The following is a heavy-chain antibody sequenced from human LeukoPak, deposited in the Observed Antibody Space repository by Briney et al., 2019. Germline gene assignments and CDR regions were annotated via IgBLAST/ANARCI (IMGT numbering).Heavy chain of an antibody. CDR3: ARVRVGATTTDY. Sequence: ASVTVSCKASGYTFTSYDINWVRQAPGQGLEWMGWISAYNGNTNYAQKLQGRVTMTTDTSTSTAYMELRSLRSDDAAVYYCARVRVGATTTDYWGQGTLVTVSS. V-gene: IGHV1-18*01. CDR1: GYTFTSYD. CDR2: ISAYNGNT. D-gene: IGHD1-26*01. J-gene: IGHJ4*02.